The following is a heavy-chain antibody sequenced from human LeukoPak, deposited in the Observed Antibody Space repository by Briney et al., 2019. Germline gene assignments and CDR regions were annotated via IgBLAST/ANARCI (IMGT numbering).Heavy chain of an antibody. CDR2: IYYSGST. Sequence: SETLSLTCTVSGGSISSYYWNWIRQPPGKGLEWIGCIYYSGSTNYNPSLKSRVTISVDTSKNQFSLKLSSVTAADTAVYYCARDTAGYGDYALWGQGTLVTVSS. J-gene: IGHJ4*02. V-gene: IGHV4-59*01. CDR1: GGSISSYY. D-gene: IGHD4-17*01. CDR3: ARDTAGYGDYAL.